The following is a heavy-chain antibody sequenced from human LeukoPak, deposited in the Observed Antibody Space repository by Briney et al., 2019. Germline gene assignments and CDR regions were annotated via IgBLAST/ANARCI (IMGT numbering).Heavy chain of an antibody. J-gene: IGHJ3*02. V-gene: IGHV4-34*01. Sequence: SETLSLTCAVYGGSFSGYYWSWIRQPPGKGLEWIGEINHSGSTNYNPSPKSRVTISVDTSKNQFSLKLSSVTAADTAVYYCARDGDQGAFDIWGQGTMVTVSS. CDR3: ARDGDQGAFDI. CDR2: INHSGST. CDR1: GGSFSGYY. D-gene: IGHD3-10*01.